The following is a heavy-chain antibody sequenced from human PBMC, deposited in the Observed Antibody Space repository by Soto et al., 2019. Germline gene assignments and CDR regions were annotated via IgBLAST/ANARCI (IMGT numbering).Heavy chain of an antibody. J-gene: IGHJ3*01. Sequence: SGGSLRLSCAASGFTFSDHFMSWIRQAPGKGLEWISYMTPSGSSRSYADSVKGRFTISRDNAKNSLYLQMNSLRGDDTAVYYCARELSGNYLTFDLWGQGTMVTVSS. D-gene: IGHD1-26*01. CDR1: GFTFSDHF. CDR2: MTPSGSSR. CDR3: ARELSGNYLTFDL. V-gene: IGHV3-11*01.